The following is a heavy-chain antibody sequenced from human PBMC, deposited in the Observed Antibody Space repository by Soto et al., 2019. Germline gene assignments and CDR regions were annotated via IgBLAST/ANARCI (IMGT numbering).Heavy chain of an antibody. CDR2: MNPNSGNT. Sequence: GASVKVSCKASGYTFTSYDINWVRQATGQGLEWMGWMNPNSGNTGYAQKFQGRVTMTRNTSISTAYMELSSLRSEDTAVYYCASLSVRSTYYYYYYGMDVWGQGTTVTVSS. J-gene: IGHJ6*02. CDR3: ASLSVRSTYYYYYYGMDV. CDR1: GYTFTSYD. D-gene: IGHD3-3*01. V-gene: IGHV1-8*01.